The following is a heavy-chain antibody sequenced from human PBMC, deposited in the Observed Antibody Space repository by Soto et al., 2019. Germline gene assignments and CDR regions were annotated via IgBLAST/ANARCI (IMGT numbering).Heavy chain of an antibody. J-gene: IGHJ4*02. CDR3: AKSPQYSSSSIDY. D-gene: IGHD6-6*01. CDR2: ISYDGSNK. Sequence: GGSLRLSCAASGFTFSSYGMHWVRQAPGKGLEWVAVISYDGSNKYYADSVKGRFTISRDNSKNTLYLQMNSLRAEDTAVYYCAKSPQYSSSSIDYWGQGTLVTVSS. V-gene: IGHV3-30*18. CDR1: GFTFSSYG.